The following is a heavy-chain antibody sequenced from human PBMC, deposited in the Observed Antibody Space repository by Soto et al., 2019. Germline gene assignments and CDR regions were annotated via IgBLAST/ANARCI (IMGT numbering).Heavy chain of an antibody. J-gene: IGHJ4*02. CDR3: ARGPVDTRDYGDYRFDY. CDR1: GGSFSGYY. Sequence: QVQLQQWGAGLLKPSETLSLTCAVYGGSFSGYYWSWIRQPPGKGLEWIGEINHSGSTNYNPSLKSRDTISVDTSKNQFSLKLSSVTAADTAVYYCARGPVDTRDYGDYRFDYWGQGTLVTVSS. CDR2: INHSGST. D-gene: IGHD4-17*01. V-gene: IGHV4-34*01.